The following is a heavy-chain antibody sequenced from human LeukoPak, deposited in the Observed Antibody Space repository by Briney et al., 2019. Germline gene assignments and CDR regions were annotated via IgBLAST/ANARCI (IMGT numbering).Heavy chain of an antibody. V-gene: IGHV3-74*01. J-gene: IGHJ4*02. CDR2: ISGDGSGT. CDR1: GFTFRSYW. Sequence: PGGSLRLSCAPFGFTFRSYWVHWVRQVPGKGLVWVSRISGDGSGTTYVDSVKGRFTISRDNAKSTLYLHMNSLRPEDTGVYFCAKSDPPLPYWGQGTLVTVSS. D-gene: IGHD2-21*02. CDR3: AKSDPPLPY.